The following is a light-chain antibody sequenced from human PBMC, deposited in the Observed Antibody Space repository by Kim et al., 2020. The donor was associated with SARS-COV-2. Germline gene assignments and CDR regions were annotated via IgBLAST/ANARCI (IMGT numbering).Light chain of an antibody. CDR3: NSRDSSGLYV. CDR1: SLRSYY. Sequence: VALGQTVRITWQGDSLRSYYASWYQQKPGQAPVLVIYGKNNRPSGIPDRFSGSSSGNTASLTITGAQAEDEADYYCNSRDSSGLYVFGTGTKVTVL. V-gene: IGLV3-19*01. J-gene: IGLJ1*01. CDR2: GKN.